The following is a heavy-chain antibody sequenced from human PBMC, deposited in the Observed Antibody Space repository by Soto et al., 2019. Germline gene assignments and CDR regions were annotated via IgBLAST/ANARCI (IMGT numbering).Heavy chain of an antibody. CDR2: ISSSSSYI. D-gene: IGHD1-26*01. CDR3: ASVGGGSGTFDY. Sequence: EVQLVESGGGLVKPGGSLRLSCAASGFTFSSYSMNWVRQAPGKGLEWVSSISSSSSYIYYADSVKGRFTISRDNAKNSLDLQMNSLRAEDTGVYYCASVGGGSGTFDYWGQGTLVTVSS. V-gene: IGHV3-21*01. CDR1: GFTFSSYS. J-gene: IGHJ4*02.